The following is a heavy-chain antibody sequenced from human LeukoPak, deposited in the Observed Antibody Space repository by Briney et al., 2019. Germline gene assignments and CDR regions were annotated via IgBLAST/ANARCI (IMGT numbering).Heavy chain of an antibody. D-gene: IGHD6-19*01. CDR2: IRRKTDGGTT. Sequence: PGGSLRLSCAASGFTFNNAWMSWVRQAPGKGLEWVGHIRRKTDGGTTDYAAPVKGRFAISRDDSRNTLYLQVNSLKTEDTAIYYCAREGSGWYFDYWGQGTLVTVSS. V-gene: IGHV3-15*01. J-gene: IGHJ4*02. CDR3: AREGSGWYFDY. CDR1: GFTFNNAW.